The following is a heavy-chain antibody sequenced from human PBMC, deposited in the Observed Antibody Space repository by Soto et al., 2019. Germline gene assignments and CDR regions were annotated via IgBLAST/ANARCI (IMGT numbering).Heavy chain of an antibody. V-gene: IGHV4-61*01. Sequence: SETLSLTCTVSCDAITSSSYFWSWIRQSPGRGLEYIGYTYYNGRTNYNPSLQSRVTISVDTSTSQFSLNLTSVTAGDTAVYYCARMSRTVNYWGQGIPVTSPQ. CDR3: ARMSRTVNY. D-gene: IGHD4-17*01. CDR1: CDAITSSSYF. CDR2: TYYNGRT. J-gene: IGHJ4*02.